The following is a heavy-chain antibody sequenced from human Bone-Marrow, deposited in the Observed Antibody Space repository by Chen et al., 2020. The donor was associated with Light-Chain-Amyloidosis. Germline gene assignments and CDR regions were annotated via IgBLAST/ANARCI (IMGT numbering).Heavy chain of an antibody. D-gene: IGHD3-10*01. CDR1: GGPISSGGYY. Sequence: QVQLPESGPGLVKPSQTLSLTCTVSGGPISSGGYYWSWIRQHPGKGLEWIGYIYYRGSTYYNPSLKSRVTISVHTSKNQFSLKLSSVTAADTAVYYCARVDFSAYYADYWGQGTLVTVSS. V-gene: IGHV4-31*03. CDR3: ARVDFSAYYADY. CDR2: IYYRGST. J-gene: IGHJ4*02.